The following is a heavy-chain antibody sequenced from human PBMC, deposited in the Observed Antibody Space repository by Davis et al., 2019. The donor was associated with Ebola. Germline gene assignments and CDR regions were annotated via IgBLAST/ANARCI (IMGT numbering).Heavy chain of an antibody. CDR2: VNPNNGNT. V-gene: IGHV1-8*01. CDR1: GYTFTSYD. CDR3: TRGMGVAGDH. D-gene: IGHD6-19*01. Sequence: ASVKVSCKTSGYTFTSYDINWVRQATGQGLEWMGWVNPNNGNTGYAQKFQGRVAMTRDTSISTFYLELSNLRSEDTAVYYCTRGMGVAGDHWGQGTLVTVSS. J-gene: IGHJ4*02.